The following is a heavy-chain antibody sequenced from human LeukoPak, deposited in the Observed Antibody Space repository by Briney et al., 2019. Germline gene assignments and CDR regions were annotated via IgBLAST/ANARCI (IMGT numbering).Heavy chain of an antibody. J-gene: IGHJ4*02. CDR2: ISYDGSNK. V-gene: IGHV3-30*03. CDR3: AMTPGATPRPDYYDSSGYHR. CDR1: GFTFSSYG. D-gene: IGHD3-22*01. Sequence: PGGSLRLSCAASGFTFSSYGMHWVRQAPGKGLEWVAVISYDGSNKYYADSVKGRFTISRDNSKNTLYLQMNSLRAEDTAVYYCAMTPGATPRPDYYDSSGYHRWGQGTLVTVSS.